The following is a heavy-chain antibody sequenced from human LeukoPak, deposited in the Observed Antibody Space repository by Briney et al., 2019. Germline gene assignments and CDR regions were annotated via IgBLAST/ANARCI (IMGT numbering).Heavy chain of an antibody. J-gene: IGHJ4*02. Sequence: PGGSLRLSCAASGFTFSSYWMHWVRQAPGKGLEWVSSISSSSSYIYYADSVKGRFTISRDNAKNSLYLQMNSLRAEDTAVYYCARTNYYDSSGYTHWGQGTLVTVSS. CDR2: ISSSSSYI. CDR3: ARTNYYDSSGYTH. CDR1: GFTFSSYW. V-gene: IGHV3-21*01. D-gene: IGHD3-22*01.